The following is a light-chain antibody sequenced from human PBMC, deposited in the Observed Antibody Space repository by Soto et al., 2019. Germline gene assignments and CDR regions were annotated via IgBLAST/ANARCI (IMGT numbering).Light chain of an antibody. CDR1: SSDVGDYNY. Sequence: QSALTQPASVSGSPGQSITISCTGTSSDVGDYNYVSWYQQHPGKAPKLMIYEVSNRPSGVSNRFSGSKSGNTASLTISGLQAEDEADYYCVLYMGSGIWVFGGGTKLTVL. V-gene: IGLV2-14*01. J-gene: IGLJ3*02. CDR3: VLYMGSGIWV. CDR2: EVS.